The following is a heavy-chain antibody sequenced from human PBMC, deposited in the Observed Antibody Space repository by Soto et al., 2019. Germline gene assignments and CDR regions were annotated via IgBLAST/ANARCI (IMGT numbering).Heavy chain of an antibody. Sequence: QVQLVQSGAEVKKPGSSVKVSCKASGGSFSTFAISWVRQAPGQGLEWMGGIIPIFNTAKYTQKFQGRVTILADESTSTAYMELSSLRSEDTAVYYCARDHPLARGNNWFDPWGQGTLVTVSS. V-gene: IGHV1-69*01. CDR3: ARDHPLARGNNWFDP. CDR1: GGSFSTFA. J-gene: IGHJ5*02. CDR2: IIPIFNTA. D-gene: IGHD5-12*01.